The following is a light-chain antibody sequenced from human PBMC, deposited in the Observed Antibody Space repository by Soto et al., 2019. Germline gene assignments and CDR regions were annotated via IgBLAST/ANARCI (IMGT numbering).Light chain of an antibody. CDR2: GAC. CDR1: HSVSSSS. Sequence: ILVTQSPGTLSLSPGERATLSRRASHSVSSSSLAWCQQRPGRAPRLLICGACSRATGIPDRFSGSGSGTDVTVAISRLEPEDFAVYYGQQYGSTHSLGEGT. V-gene: IGKV3-20*01. J-gene: IGKJ2*03. CDR3: QQYGSTHS.